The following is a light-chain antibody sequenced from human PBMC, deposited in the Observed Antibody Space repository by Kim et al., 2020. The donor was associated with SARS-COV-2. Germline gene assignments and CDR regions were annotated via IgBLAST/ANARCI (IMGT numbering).Light chain of an antibody. CDR2: EAS. CDR1: QSISGW. Sequence: SASVGGRVTITCRASQSISGWLAWYQQKPGKAPKVLIYEASSLETGVPSRFSGGGSGTEFTLTISSLQPDDFATYYCQQYNTYFYSFGQGTKLEI. CDR3: QQYNTYFYS. V-gene: IGKV1-5*03. J-gene: IGKJ2*03.